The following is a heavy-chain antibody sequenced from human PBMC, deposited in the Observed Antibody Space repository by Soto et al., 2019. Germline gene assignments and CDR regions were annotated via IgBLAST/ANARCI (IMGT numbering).Heavy chain of an antibody. CDR1: GFTFSSYG. J-gene: IGHJ4*02. Sequence: PGGSLRLSCAASGFTFSSYGMHWVRQAPGKGLEWVAVIWYDGSNKYYADSVKGRFTISRDNSKSTLYLQMNSLRAEDTAVYYCARVGAAAGPYYFDYWGQGTLVTVSS. V-gene: IGHV3-33*01. CDR3: ARVGAAAGPYYFDY. D-gene: IGHD6-13*01. CDR2: IWYDGSNK.